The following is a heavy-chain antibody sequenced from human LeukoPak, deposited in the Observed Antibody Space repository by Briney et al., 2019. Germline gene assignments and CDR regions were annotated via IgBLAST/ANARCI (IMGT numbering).Heavy chain of an antibody. J-gene: IGHJ4*02. V-gene: IGHV3-48*04. CDR2: IDSSGTVR. CDR3: ARETRGGTYRYNFLDY. CDR1: GFTFSNFN. D-gene: IGHD3-16*02. Sequence: GGSLRLSCAASGFTFSNFNMTWVRQAPGKGLEWLSYIDSSGTVRYYADSVNRRFTISRDNAKNSLHLQMGSLRAEDTAVYYCARETRGGTYRYNFLDYWGLGTLVTVSS.